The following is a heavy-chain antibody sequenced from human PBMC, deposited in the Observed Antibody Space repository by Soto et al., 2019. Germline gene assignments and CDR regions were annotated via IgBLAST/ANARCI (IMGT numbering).Heavy chain of an antibody. CDR2: IYYSGST. CDR3: ARGYYDYVWGSYPAVY. V-gene: IGHV4-30-4*01. Sequence: QVQLQESGPGLVKPSQTLSLTCTVSGGSISSGDYYWSWIRQPPGKGLEWIGYIYYSGSTYYNPSLKSRVTISVDTSKNQFSLKLSSVTAADTAVYYCARGYYDYVWGSYPAVYWGQGTLVTVSS. J-gene: IGHJ4*02. CDR1: GGSISSGDYY. D-gene: IGHD3-16*02.